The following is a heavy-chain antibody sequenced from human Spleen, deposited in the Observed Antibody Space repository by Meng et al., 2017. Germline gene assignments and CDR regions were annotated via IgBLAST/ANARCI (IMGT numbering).Heavy chain of an antibody. CDR1: GGTFSSYT. Sequence: VQPVSSGAGVKKPGSSVKVACKASGGTFSSYTISWVRQAPGQGLEWMGRIIPILGIANYAQKFQGRVTITADKSTSTAYMELSSLRSEDTAVYYCARDEDISAAGYLLGDYWGQGTLVTVSS. CDR2: IIPILGIA. J-gene: IGHJ4*02. V-gene: IGHV1-69*08. CDR3: ARDEDISAAGYLLGDY. D-gene: IGHD6-13*01.